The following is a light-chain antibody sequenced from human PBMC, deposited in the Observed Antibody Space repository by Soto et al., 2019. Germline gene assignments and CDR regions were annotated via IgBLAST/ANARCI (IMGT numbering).Light chain of an antibody. CDR3: SSYTTSNTRQIV. CDR1: SSDVGGYNY. V-gene: IGLV2-14*03. CDR2: DVT. J-gene: IGLJ1*01. Sequence: QSVLTQPASVSGSPGQSITISCTGTSSDVGGYNYVSWYQHHPGKAPKLMIYDVTNRPSGVSNPFSGSKSGNTASLTISGLRPEDEADYYCSSYTTSNTRQIVFGTGTKVTVL.